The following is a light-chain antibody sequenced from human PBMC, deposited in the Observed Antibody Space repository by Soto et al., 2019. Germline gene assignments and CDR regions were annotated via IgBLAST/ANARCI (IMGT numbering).Light chain of an antibody. V-gene: IGKV1-9*01. J-gene: IGKJ4*01. CDR1: QGISTF. Sequence: DIQLTQSPSVLAASVGDRVTSTCRASQGISTFLAWYQQHPGTAPKRLIYDASNLQSGVPSRFSGSGSGTEFTLTISSLQPEDFATYYCQQVNNYPLTFGGGTKVDIK. CDR3: QQVNNYPLT. CDR2: DAS.